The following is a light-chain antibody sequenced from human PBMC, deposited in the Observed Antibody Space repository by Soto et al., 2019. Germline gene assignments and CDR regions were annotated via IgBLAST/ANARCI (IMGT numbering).Light chain of an antibody. Sequence: QAVVTQPPSVSGAQGQRVTISCTGSSSNIGAGYDVHWYQQLPGTAPKLLIYGNSNRPSGVPDRFSGSKSGTSASLAITGLQAEDEADYYCQSYDSSLSGSTVVGGGTQLTVL. V-gene: IGLV1-40*01. CDR2: GNS. CDR1: SSNIGAGYD. J-gene: IGLJ7*01. CDR3: QSYDSSLSGSTV.